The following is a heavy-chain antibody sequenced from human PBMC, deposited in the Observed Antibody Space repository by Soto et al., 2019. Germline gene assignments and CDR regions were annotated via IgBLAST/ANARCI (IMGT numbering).Heavy chain of an antibody. CDR3: ASAVWFGELGDAFDI. V-gene: IGHV1-2*02. Sequence: ASVKVSCKASGYTFTGYYMHWVRQAPGQGLEWMGWINPNSGGTNYAQKFQGRVTMTRDTPISTAYMELSRLRSDDTAVYYCASAVWFGELGDAFDIWGQGTMVTVSS. CDR2: INPNSGGT. D-gene: IGHD3-10*01. J-gene: IGHJ3*02. CDR1: GYTFTGYY.